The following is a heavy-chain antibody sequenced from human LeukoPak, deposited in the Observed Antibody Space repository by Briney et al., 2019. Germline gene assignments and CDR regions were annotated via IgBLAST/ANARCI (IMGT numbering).Heavy chain of an antibody. D-gene: IGHD3-3*01. J-gene: IGHJ4*02. CDR2: ISSSSSTI. Sequence: ISSSSSTIYYADSVKGRFTISRDNAKNSLYLQMNSLRAEDTAVYYCARVYWSGYLPDDYWGQGTLVTVSS. CDR3: ARVYWSGYLPDDY. V-gene: IGHV3-48*04.